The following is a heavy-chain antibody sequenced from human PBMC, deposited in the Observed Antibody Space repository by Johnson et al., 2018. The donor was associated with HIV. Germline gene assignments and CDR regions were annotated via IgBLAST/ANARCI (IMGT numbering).Heavy chain of an antibody. CDR1: GFNFSNYG. Sequence: QVQLVESGGGVVQPGWSLRLSCETSGFNFSNYGMHWVRQAPGKGLEWVAVLWFDGTEKYYAESVKARFTISRDNSKNTLYLVINRVRPEDTAVYYCARGQIAARWSDALHFWGQGTKVTISS. CDR3: ARGQIAARWSDALHF. D-gene: IGHD6-6*01. V-gene: IGHV3-33*01. J-gene: IGHJ3*01. CDR2: LWFDGTEK.